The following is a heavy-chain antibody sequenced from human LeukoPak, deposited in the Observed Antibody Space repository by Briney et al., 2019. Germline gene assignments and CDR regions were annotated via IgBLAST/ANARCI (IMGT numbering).Heavy chain of an antibody. CDR1: GFTFSSHA. Sequence: PGGSLRLSCAASGFTFSSHAMSWVRQAPGKGLEWVSAISGSGGNTYYADSVKGRFTISRDNPKNTLYLQMNSLRAEDTAVYYCASSGYDYVWGSYSPDYYFDYWGQGTLVTVSS. V-gene: IGHV3-23*01. J-gene: IGHJ4*02. D-gene: IGHD3-16*01. CDR3: ASSGYDYVWGSYSPDYYFDY. CDR2: ISGSGGNT.